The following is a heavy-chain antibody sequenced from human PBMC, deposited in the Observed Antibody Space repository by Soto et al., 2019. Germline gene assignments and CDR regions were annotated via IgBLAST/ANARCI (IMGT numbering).Heavy chain of an antibody. CDR3: ASIRGYSGYDARNFDY. CDR2: INHSGST. D-gene: IGHD5-12*01. J-gene: IGHJ4*02. V-gene: IGHV4-34*01. CDR1: GGSFSGYY. Sequence: KTSETLSLTCAVYGGSFSGYYLSWIRQPPGKGLEWIGEINHSGSTNYNPSLKSRVTISVDTSKNQFSLKLSSVTAADTAVYYCASIRGYSGYDARNFDYWGQGTLVTVSS.